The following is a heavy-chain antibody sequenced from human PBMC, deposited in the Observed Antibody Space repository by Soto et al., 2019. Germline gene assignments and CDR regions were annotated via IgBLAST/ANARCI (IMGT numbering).Heavy chain of an antibody. D-gene: IGHD3-3*01. CDR1: GFTFSDYY. V-gene: IGHV3-11*01. J-gene: IGHJ6*02. CDR2: ISGTGDTT. CDR3: AIGGGQIYYSVMDV. Sequence: VELVESGGGLVQPGGSLRLSCAASGFTFSDYYMSWIRQAPGKGLETLCYISGTGDTTSYADSVKGRFTISRDNAKNSLFLHLNSLSAGDTAVYSCAIGGGQIYYSVMDVWGQGTTVTVSS.